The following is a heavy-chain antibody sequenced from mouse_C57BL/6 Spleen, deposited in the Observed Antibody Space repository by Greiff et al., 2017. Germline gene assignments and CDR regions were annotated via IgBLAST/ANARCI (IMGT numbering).Heavy chain of an antibody. J-gene: IGHJ1*03. CDR2: ISDGGSYT. Sequence: EVQGVESGGGLVKPGGSLKLSCAASGFTFSSYAMSWVRQTPEKRLEWVATISDGGSYTYYPDNVKGRFTISRDNAKNNLYLQMSHLKSEDTAMYYCARESLYYYGSEGYFDVWGTGTTVTVSS. CDR3: ARESLYYYGSEGYFDV. D-gene: IGHD1-1*01. V-gene: IGHV5-4*01. CDR1: GFTFSSYA.